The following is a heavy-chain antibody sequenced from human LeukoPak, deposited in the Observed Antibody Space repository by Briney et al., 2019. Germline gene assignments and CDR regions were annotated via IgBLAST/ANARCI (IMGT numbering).Heavy chain of an antibody. CDR1: GFTFSSYA. D-gene: IGHD5-12*01. Sequence: GGSLRLPCAASGFTFSSYAMSWVRQAPGKGLEWVSAISGSGGSTYYADSVKGRFTISRDNSKNTLYLQMNSLRAEDTAVYYCAKDRNRVATMGSWFDPWGQGTLVTVSS. V-gene: IGHV3-23*01. CDR2: ISGSGGST. CDR3: AKDRNRVATMGSWFDP. J-gene: IGHJ5*02.